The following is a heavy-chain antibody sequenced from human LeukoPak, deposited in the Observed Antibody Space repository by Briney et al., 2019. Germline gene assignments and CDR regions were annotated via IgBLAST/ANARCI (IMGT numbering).Heavy chain of an antibody. CDR3: ASRYSSSWYYYYYYMDV. CDR2: IKQDGSEK. CDR1: GFDFSGFS. V-gene: IGHV3-7*01. Sequence: GGSLRLSCVVSGFDFSGFSMSWGRHAPGKGLEWVANIKQDGSEKYYVDSVKGRFTISRDNAKNSLYLQMTSLRAEDTAVYYCASRYSSSWYYYYYYMDVWGKGTTVTVSS. J-gene: IGHJ6*03. D-gene: IGHD6-13*01.